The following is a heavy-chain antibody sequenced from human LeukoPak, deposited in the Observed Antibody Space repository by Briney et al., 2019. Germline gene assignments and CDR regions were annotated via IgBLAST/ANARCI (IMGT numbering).Heavy chain of an antibody. Sequence: SETLSLTCNVSGGSFANYYWSWIRQTPEKGLEWIGQINHSGDTSYNPSLRSRVTLSVDRSKNQFSLKVTSVTAADTGVYYCARGPGTVGLSPWGQGTLVTVSS. CDR1: GGSFANYY. V-gene: IGHV4-34*01. J-gene: IGHJ5*02. D-gene: IGHD1/OR15-1a*01. CDR2: INHSGDT. CDR3: ARGPGTVGLSP.